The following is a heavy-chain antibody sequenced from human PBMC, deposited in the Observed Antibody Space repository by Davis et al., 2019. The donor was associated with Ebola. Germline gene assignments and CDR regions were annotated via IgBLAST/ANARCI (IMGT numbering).Heavy chain of an antibody. V-gene: IGHV4-59*01. J-gene: IGHJ2*01. CDR1: ACSISGYF. CDR2: ISYSGST. Sequence: GSLRLSCSVSACSISGYFWSWVRQPPGKGLEWIGFISYSGSTNYNPSLKSRVTISVDTSKNHFSLKLTSVTAADTAVYYCARWGLGVTPNWYFDLWGRGTLVSVS. CDR3: ARWGLGVTPNWYFDL. D-gene: IGHD2-21*02.